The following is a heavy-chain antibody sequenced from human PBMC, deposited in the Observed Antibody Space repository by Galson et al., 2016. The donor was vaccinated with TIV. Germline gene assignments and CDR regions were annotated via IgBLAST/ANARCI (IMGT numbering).Heavy chain of an antibody. D-gene: IGHD3-22*01. V-gene: IGHV1-24*01. CDR2: FDPEQHKK. CDR3: ASVAWFPGLSLDN. J-gene: IGHJ4*02. Sequence: SVKVSCKVSGDSLSDLSMHWVRQAPGKGLEWMAGFDPEQHKKIYAKKLEGRVTLTDDTSTDTAFLELSSLSFGGTAVYYCASVAWFPGLSLDNWGQGTLVIVSS. CDR1: GDSLSDLS.